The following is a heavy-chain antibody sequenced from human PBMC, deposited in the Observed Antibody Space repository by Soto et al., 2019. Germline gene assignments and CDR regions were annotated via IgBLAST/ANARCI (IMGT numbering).Heavy chain of an antibody. CDR3: ARDALSAVSIVDYYYMDV. D-gene: IGHD1-26*01. CDR2: IKQDGSEK. J-gene: IGHJ6*03. CDR1: GFTFSSYW. Sequence: GGSLRLSCAASGFTFSSYWMSWVRQAPGKGLEWVANIKQDGSEKYYVDSVKGRFTISRDNAKNSLYLQMNSLRAEDTAVYYCARDALSAVSIVDYYYMDVWGKGTTVTVSS. V-gene: IGHV3-7*01.